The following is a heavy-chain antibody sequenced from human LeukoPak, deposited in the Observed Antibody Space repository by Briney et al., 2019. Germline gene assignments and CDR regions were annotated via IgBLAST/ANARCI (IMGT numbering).Heavy chain of an antibody. V-gene: IGHV4-59*13. J-gene: IGHJ5*02. CDR3: ARYHSRSHEGWIDP. CDR1: GGSISNYL. Sequence: SETLSLTCSVSGGSISNYLWSWIRQPPGKGLEWIGYVSYSGKTDYTPSLKSRVTISLDAFNNHFSLTLSSVTAADTAVYYCARYHSRSHEGWIDPWGQGALVAVSS. CDR2: VSYSGKT. D-gene: IGHD3-10*01.